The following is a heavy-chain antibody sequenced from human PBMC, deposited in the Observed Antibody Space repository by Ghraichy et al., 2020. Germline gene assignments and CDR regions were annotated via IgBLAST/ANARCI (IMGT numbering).Heavy chain of an antibody. CDR1: GFTFSSYG. V-gene: IGHV3-30*18. J-gene: IGHJ4*02. Sequence: GGSLRLSCAASGFTFSSYGMHWVRQAPGKGLEWVAVISYDGSNKYYADSVKGRFTISRDNSKNTLYLQMNSLRAEDTAVYYCAKEGVNSNFDYWGQGTLVTVSS. CDR3: AKEGVNSNFDY. CDR2: ISYDGSNK. D-gene: IGHD4-23*01.